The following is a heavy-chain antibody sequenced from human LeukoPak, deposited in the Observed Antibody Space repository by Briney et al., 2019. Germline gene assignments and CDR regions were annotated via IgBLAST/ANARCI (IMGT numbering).Heavy chain of an antibody. CDR1: GFTFSSYE. J-gene: IGHJ2*01. CDR2: ISGSGKTI. CDR3: VRVSRYSNYWSFDL. V-gene: IGHV3-48*03. Sequence: GGSLRLSCAASGFTFSSYEMNWVRQAPGKGLEWLSHISGSGKTIYYGVSAKGRFTISRDNAKNSVFLQMNSLRADDTAVYYCVRVSRYSNYWSFDLWGCGALVTVSS. D-gene: IGHD4-11*01.